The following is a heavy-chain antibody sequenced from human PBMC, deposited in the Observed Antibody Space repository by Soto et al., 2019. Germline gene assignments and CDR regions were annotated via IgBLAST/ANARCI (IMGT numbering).Heavy chain of an antibody. D-gene: IGHD7-27*01. V-gene: IGHV4-30-4*01. Sequence: QVQLQESGPGLVKPSQTLSLTCTVSGGSISTVDYWWSWIRQSPDMGLEWIGHIYNHPSLESRVTMSVDTSQSQLSLTLSSVSAADTAVYYCARGPSGDKVDSWGQGTLVTVSS. J-gene: IGHJ4*02. CDR1: GGSISTVDYW. CDR3: ARGPSGDKVDS. CDR2: I.